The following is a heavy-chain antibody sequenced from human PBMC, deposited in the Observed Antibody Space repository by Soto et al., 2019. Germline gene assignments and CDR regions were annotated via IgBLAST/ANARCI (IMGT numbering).Heavy chain of an antibody. V-gene: IGHV4-39*01. J-gene: IGHJ6*02. D-gene: IGHD2-21*01. CDR1: GGSISSSSYY. Sequence: SETLSLTCTVSGGSISSSSYYWGWIRQPPGKGLEWIGSIYYSGSTYYNPSLKSRVTISVDTSKNQFSLKLSSVTAADTAVYYCARLVRGYYYGMDVWGQGTTVTVSS. CDR2: IYYSGST. CDR3: ARLVRGYYYGMDV.